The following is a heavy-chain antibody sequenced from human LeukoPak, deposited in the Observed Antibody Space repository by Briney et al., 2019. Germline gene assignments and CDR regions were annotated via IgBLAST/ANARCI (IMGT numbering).Heavy chain of an antibody. CDR1: GGSFSGYY. Sequence: SETLSLTCAVYGGSFSGYYWSWIRQPPGKGLEWIGEINHSGSTNYNPSLKSRVTISVDTSKNQFSLKLSSVTAADTAVYYCARARIRGAGWYDPWGQGTLVTVSS. D-gene: IGHD2/OR15-2a*01. CDR3: ARARIRGAGWYDP. J-gene: IGHJ5*02. CDR2: INHSGST. V-gene: IGHV4-34*01.